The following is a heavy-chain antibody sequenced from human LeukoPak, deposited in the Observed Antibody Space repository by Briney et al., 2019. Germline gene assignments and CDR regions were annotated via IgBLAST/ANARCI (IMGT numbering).Heavy chain of an antibody. V-gene: IGHV4-34*01. CDR3: ARAPGYYFDY. Sequence: SETLSLTCAVYGGSFSGYYWSWIRQPPGKGLEWIGEINHSGSTNYNPSLKSRVTISVDTSKNQFSLKLSSVTAADTAVYYCARAPGYYFDYWGQGTLVTVSS. J-gene: IGHJ4*02. CDR1: GGSFSGYY. D-gene: IGHD3-10*01. CDR2: INHSGST.